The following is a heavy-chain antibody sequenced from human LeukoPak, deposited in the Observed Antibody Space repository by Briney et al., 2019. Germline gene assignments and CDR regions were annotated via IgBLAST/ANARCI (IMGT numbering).Heavy chain of an antibody. CDR3: VGWVGH. V-gene: IGHV3-53*01. CDR1: GFMFSSYW. Sequence: GGSLRLSCAASGFMFSSYWMSWVRQAPGKGLEWVSIIYSGGNTYYADSVKGRFTISRDNSKNTLYLQMNSLRAEDTAVFYCVGWVGHWGQGTLVTVSS. D-gene: IGHD3-10*01. CDR2: IYSGGNT. J-gene: IGHJ4*02.